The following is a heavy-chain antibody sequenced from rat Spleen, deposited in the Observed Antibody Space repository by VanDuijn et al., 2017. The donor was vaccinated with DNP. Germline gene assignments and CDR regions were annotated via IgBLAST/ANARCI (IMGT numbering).Heavy chain of an antibody. J-gene: IGHJ4*01. Sequence: QVQLKESGPGLVQPSQTLSLTCTVAGFSLTGYNVHWVRQPPGKGLEWMGIIWNTGGTRYNSALKSRLHTIKDTSKSQVILKMNSLQTEDTATYYCASTLVNYGTYGYYAMDAWGQGTSVTVSS. V-gene: IGHV2-41*01. CDR3: ASTLVNYGTYGYYAMDA. CDR1: GFSLTGYN. CDR2: IWNTGGT. D-gene: IGHD1-3*01.